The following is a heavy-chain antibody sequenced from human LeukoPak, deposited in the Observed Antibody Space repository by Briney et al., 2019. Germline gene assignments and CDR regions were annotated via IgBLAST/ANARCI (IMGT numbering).Heavy chain of an antibody. Sequence: PSETLSLTCNVSGGSIRGYYWSWIRQPPGKGLEWIGYIYSSGSTNYNPSLKGRVTMSVDTSKNQFSLKVSSVTAADAAVYYCARVFDSGSQAYFYYMDVWGKGTTVTISS. D-gene: IGHD3-10*01. J-gene: IGHJ6*03. CDR3: ARVFDSGSQAYFYYMDV. V-gene: IGHV4-59*01. CDR2: IYSSGST. CDR1: GGSIRGYY.